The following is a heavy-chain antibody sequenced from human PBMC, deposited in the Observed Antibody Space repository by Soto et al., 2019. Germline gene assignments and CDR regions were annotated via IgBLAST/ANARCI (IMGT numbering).Heavy chain of an antibody. V-gene: IGHV3-64*01. CDR3: ARATYYYGSGSYSNWFDP. J-gene: IGHJ5*02. CDR2: ISSNGGST. Sequence: PGGSLRLSCAASGFTFSSYAMHWVRQAPGKGLEYVSAISSNGGSTYYANSVKGRFTISRDDSKNTLYLQMGSLRAEDMAVYYCARATYYYGSGSYSNWFDPWGQGTLVT. CDR1: GFTFSSYA. D-gene: IGHD3-10*01.